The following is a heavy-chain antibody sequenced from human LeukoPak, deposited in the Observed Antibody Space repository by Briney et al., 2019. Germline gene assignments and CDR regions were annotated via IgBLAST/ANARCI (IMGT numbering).Heavy chain of an antibody. Sequence: ASVKVSCKASGGTFSSYAISWVRQAPGQGLEWMGGIIPIFGTANYAQKFQGRVTITADESTSTAYMELSSLRSEDTAVHYCARDGYSYGVTGPFDYWGQGTLVTVSS. J-gene: IGHJ4*02. CDR3: ARDGYSYGVTGPFDY. CDR2: IIPIFGTA. V-gene: IGHV1-69*01. CDR1: GGTFSSYA. D-gene: IGHD5-18*01.